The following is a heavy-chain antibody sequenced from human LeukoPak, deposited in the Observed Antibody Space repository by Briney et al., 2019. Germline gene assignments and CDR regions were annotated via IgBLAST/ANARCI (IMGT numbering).Heavy chain of an antibody. V-gene: IGHV3-9*01. CDR2: ISWNSGSI. CDR3: AKAHSSSFPYYFDY. J-gene: IGHJ4*02. CDR1: GFTFDDYA. Sequence: GGSLRLSCAASGFTFDDYAMHWVRQAPGKGLEWVSGISWNSGSIGYADSVKGRFTISRDNAKNSLYLQMNSLRAEDTALYYCAKAHSSSFPYYFDYWGQGTLVTVSS. D-gene: IGHD6-6*01.